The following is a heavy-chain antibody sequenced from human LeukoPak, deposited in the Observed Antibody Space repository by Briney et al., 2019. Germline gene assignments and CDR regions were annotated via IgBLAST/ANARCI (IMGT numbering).Heavy chain of an antibody. V-gene: IGHV3-66*02. CDR1: GFTASSSY. J-gene: IGHJ4*03. D-gene: IGHD6-13*01. Sequence: PGGSLRLSAAASGFTASSSYMTWVRQAPGKGLEWVSVIYSGGSTYYADSGKGRFIISRGNSKNTLFLQMDSLRVEDTAVHYCARVAIASAGLYYFDYWGQGTMVTVSS. CDR2: IYSGGST. CDR3: ARVAIASAGLYYFDY.